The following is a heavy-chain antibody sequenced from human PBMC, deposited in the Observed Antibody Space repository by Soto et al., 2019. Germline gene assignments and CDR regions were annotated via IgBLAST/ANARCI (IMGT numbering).Heavy chain of an antibody. V-gene: IGHV1-18*01. CDR2: ISAYNGNT. D-gene: IGHD2-15*01. CDR1: GYTFTSYG. J-gene: IGHJ6*02. Sequence: QVQLVQSGAEVKKPGASVKVSCKASGYTFTSYGISWVRQAPGQGLEWMGWISAYNGNTNYAQKLQGRVTMTTDTATSTAYMELRSLRSDDTAVYYCARGGGPAPNSKIRVVDGMDVWGQGTTVTVSS. CDR3: ARGGGPAPNSKIRVVDGMDV.